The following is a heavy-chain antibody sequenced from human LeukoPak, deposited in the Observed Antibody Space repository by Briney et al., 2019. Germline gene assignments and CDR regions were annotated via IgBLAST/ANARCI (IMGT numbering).Heavy chain of an antibody. V-gene: IGHV3-48*03. CDR2: ISSSGGTI. D-gene: IGHD3-16*01. CDR3: ARGLTAGMDV. J-gene: IGHJ6*02. Sequence: GGSLRLSCAASGFTFSSYEMNWVRQAPGKGLEWVSYISSSGGTIYYADSVKGRFTTSRDNAKNSLYLQMNSLRAEDTAVYYCARGLTAGMDVWGQGTTVTVSS. CDR1: GFTFSSYE.